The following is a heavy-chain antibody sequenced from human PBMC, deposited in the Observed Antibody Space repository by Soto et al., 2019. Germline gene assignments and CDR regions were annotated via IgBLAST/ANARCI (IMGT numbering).Heavy chain of an antibody. J-gene: IGHJ3*02. CDR3: ATAERRYCSGGSCHPPHAFDI. V-gene: IGHV3-23*01. Sequence: GGSLRLSCAASGFTFSSYAMSWVRQAPGKGLEWVSAISGSGGSTYYADSVKGRFTISRDNSKNTLYLQMNSLRAEDTAVYYCATAERRYCSGGSCHPPHAFDIWGQGTTVTVSS. CDR1: GFTFSSYA. CDR2: ISGSGGST. D-gene: IGHD2-15*01.